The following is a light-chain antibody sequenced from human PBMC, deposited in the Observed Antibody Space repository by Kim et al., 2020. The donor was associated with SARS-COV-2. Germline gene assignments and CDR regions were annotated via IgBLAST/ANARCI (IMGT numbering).Light chain of an antibody. CDR1: QSISSW. CDR3: QFGYT. J-gene: IGKJ2*01. V-gene: IGKV1-5*03. Sequence: DIQMTQSPSTLSASVGDRVTITCRASQSISSWLAWYQQKPGKAPKLLIYKASSLESGVPSRFSGSGSGTEFTLTISSLQPDDFATYYCQFGYTFGQGTKLEI. CDR2: KAS.